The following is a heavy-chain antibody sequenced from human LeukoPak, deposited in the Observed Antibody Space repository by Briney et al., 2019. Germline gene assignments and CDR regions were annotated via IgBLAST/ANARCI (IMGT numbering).Heavy chain of an antibody. J-gene: IGHJ4*02. V-gene: IGHV4-38-2*02. D-gene: IGHD1-26*01. CDR1: GYSISSGYY. Sequence: PSETLSLTCTVSGYSISSGYYWGWIRQPPGKGLEWIGSIYHSGSTYYSPSLKSRVTISVDTSKNQFSLKLSSVTAADTAVYYCAGIIVGATSYDYWGQGTLVTVSS. CDR2: IYHSGST. CDR3: AGIIVGATSYDY.